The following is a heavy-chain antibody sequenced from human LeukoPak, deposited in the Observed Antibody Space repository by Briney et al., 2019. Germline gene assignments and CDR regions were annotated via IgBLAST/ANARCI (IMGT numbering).Heavy chain of an antibody. CDR3: ARDYRFQEWLVHDY. V-gene: IGHV1-18*01. CDR2: ISAYNGNT. Sequence: ASVKVSCKASGYTFTSYGISWVRQAPGQGLEWMGWISAYNGNTNYAQKLQGRVTMTTDTSTSTAYMELRSLRSDDTAVYYCARDYRFQEWLVHDYWGQGTLVTVSS. CDR1: GYTFTSYG. D-gene: IGHD6-19*01. J-gene: IGHJ4*02.